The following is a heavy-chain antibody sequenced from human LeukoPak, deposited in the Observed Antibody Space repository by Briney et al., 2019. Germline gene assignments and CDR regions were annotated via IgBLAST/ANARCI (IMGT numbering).Heavy chain of an antibody. D-gene: IGHD3-3*01. V-gene: IGHV3-30*03. CDR3: ARDRAWNYFGY. J-gene: IGHJ4*02. CDR2: ISNDGSRK. Sequence: GRSLRLSCAPSGFTFSRHGMHWVRQAPGKGLERVAIISNDGSRKYYAHSVEGRFTISRDNSKNTLYLQMDSLRAEDTAVYYCARDRAWNYFGYWGQGTLVTVSS. CDR1: GFTFSRHG.